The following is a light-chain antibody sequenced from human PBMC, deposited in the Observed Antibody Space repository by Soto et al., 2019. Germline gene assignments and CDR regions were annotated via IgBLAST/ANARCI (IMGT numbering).Light chain of an antibody. Sequence: EIVLTPSPGPLSLSPVESATLLCRASQFVSSRSLAWYQQKPGQAPRLLIYGVSTRATGIPDRFSGSGSGTDFTLTITPLEPEDFALYFCQQYETSPITFGQGTRLEIK. J-gene: IGKJ5*01. CDR3: QQYETSPIT. CDR1: QFVSSRS. V-gene: IGKV3-20*01. CDR2: GVS.